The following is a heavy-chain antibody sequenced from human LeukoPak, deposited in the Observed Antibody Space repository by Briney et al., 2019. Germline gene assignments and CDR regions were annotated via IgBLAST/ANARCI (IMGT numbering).Heavy chain of an antibody. CDR1: GYTFTSYD. CDR3: ARGRLVATITGYYYYYMDV. J-gene: IGHJ6*03. CDR2: MNPNSGNT. V-gene: IGHV1-8*03. Sequence: ASVTVSFKASGYTFTSYDINWVRQATGQGLEWMGWMNPNSGNTGYAQKFQGRVTITRNTSISTAYMELSSLRSEDMAVYYCARGRLVATITGYYYYYMDVWGKGTTVTVSS. D-gene: IGHD5-12*01.